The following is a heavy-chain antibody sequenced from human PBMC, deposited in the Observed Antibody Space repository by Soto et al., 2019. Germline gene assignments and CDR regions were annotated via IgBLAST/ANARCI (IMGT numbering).Heavy chain of an antibody. Sequence: QVQLVQAGAEVKKPGASVKVSCKAAGYRFETYAMTWVRQDPGQGLEWMGWISAYSVDTYSAQKFKDRLTMTKDTSTGTAYMELRGLTSDDTAVYYCARGHGAIRGALDVWGQGTTVTVSS. CDR1: GYRFETYA. J-gene: IGHJ6*02. CDR2: ISAYSVDT. V-gene: IGHV1-18*01. D-gene: IGHD1-26*01. CDR3: ARGHGAIRGALDV.